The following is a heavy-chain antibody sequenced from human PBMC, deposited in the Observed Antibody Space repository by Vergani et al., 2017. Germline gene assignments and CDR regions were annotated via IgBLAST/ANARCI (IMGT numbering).Heavy chain of an antibody. CDR2: IYYSGST. D-gene: IGHD3-10*01. CDR1: GGSISSGGYY. J-gene: IGHJ5*02. CDR3: ARALLNSPRWCDP. V-gene: IGHV4-31*01. Sequence: QVQLQESGPGLVKPSQTLSLTCTVSGGSISSGGYYWSWIRQHPGKGLEWIGFIYYSGSTYYNPSLKSLVTISVDTSKNQFSLKLSSVTAADTAVYYCARALLNSPRWCDPWGQGTLVTVSS.